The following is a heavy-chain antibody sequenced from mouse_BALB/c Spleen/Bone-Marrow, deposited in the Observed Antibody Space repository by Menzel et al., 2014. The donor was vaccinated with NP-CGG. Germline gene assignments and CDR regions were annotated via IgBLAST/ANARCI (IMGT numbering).Heavy chain of an antibody. J-gene: IGHJ3*01. CDR2: IWAGGSR. Sequence: VQLVESGPGLVAPSQSLSIPRTVSGFSLTSYGVHWVRQPPGKGLEWLGVIWAGGSRNYNSALMSRLSISKDNSKSQVFLKMNSLQTDDTAMYYCAREATKITWFAYWGQGTLVTVSA. D-gene: IGHD2-4*01. V-gene: IGHV2-9*02. CDR1: GFSLTSYG. CDR3: AREATKITWFAY.